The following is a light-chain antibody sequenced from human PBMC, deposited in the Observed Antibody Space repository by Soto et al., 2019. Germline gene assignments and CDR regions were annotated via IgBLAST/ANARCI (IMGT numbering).Light chain of an antibody. CDR1: SSNIGAGYD. CDR2: GNS. J-gene: IGLJ2*01. V-gene: IGLV1-40*01. CDR3: QSYASSLSGSV. Sequence: QAVVTQPPSVSGDPGQRVTISCTGSSSNIGAGYDVHWYQQLPGTAPKLLIYGNSNRPSGVPDRFSGSKSGTSASLAITGLQAEDEADYYCQSYASSLSGSVFGGGTKLTVL.